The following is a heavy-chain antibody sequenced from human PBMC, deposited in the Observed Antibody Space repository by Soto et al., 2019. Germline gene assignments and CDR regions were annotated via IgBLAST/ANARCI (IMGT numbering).Heavy chain of an antibody. CDR2: ITPIFGSP. D-gene: IGHD2-2*02. V-gene: IGHV1-69*13. J-gene: IGHJ6*02. CDR1: GGTLRSHA. CDR3: AGTVKIPYFHGMDV. Sequence: GASVKVSCKASGGTLRSHAINWVRQAPGQGLEWMGGITPIFGSPKYAQKFQGRVTITADESSITAYMELSSLRSEDTAVYYCAGTVKIPYFHGMDVWGQGTTVTVS.